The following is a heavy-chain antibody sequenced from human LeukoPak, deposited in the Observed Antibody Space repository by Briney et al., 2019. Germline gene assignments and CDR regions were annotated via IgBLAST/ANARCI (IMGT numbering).Heavy chain of an antibody. Sequence: GGSLRLSCAASGFTFDDYGMSWVRQAPGKGLEWVSGINWNGGSTGYADSVKGRFTISRDNAKNSLYLQMNSLRAEDTALYYCARDLRRVVHPTDAFDIWGQGTMVTVSS. CDR1: GFTFDDYG. V-gene: IGHV3-20*04. CDR3: ARDLRRVVHPTDAFDI. J-gene: IGHJ3*02. CDR2: INWNGGST. D-gene: IGHD2-15*01.